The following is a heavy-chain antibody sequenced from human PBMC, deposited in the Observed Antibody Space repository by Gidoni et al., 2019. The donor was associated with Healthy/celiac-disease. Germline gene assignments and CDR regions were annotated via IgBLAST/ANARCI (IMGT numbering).Heavy chain of an antibody. CDR3: ARDQNASHITMVRGVMSY. Sequence: QVQLVQSGAEVKKPGASVKVSCKASGYTFTGYYMHWVRQAPGQGLEWMGWINPNSGGTNYAQKFQGRVTMTRDTSISTAYMELSRLRSDDTAVYYCARDQNASHITMVRGVMSYWGQGTLVTVSS. CDR1: GYTFTGYY. CDR2: INPNSGGT. V-gene: IGHV1-2*02. D-gene: IGHD3-10*01. J-gene: IGHJ4*02.